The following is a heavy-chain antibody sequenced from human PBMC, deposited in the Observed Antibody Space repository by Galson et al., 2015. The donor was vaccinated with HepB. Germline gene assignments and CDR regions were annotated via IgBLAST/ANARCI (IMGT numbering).Heavy chain of an antibody. J-gene: IGHJ4*02. V-gene: IGHV3-30*18. CDR1: GFTFSSYG. CDR2: ISYDGSNK. Sequence: SLRLSCAASGFTFSSYGMHWVRQAPGKGLEWVAVISYDGSNKYYADSVKGRFTISRDNSKNTLYPQMNSLRAEDTAVYYCAKDLGGGIVDYWGQGTLVTVSS. CDR3: AKDLGGGIVDY. D-gene: IGHD2-15*01.